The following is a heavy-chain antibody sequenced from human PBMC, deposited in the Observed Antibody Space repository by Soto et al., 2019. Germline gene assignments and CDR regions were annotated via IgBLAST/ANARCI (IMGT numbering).Heavy chain of an antibody. V-gene: IGHV3-23*01. CDR1: GFTFSSYG. CDR3: AKERRAGGNYGFDSDF. D-gene: IGHD1-7*01. CDR2: SSATGAGT. Sequence: EVQLLESGGGLVQPGGSLRLSCAAYGFTFSSYGMTWVRQAPGKGLEWVSFSSATGAGTYYADSVKGRFTISRDNSKNTLYLQMTSLRADDTAVYYCAKERRAGGNYGFDSDFWGQGALVIVSS. J-gene: IGHJ4*02.